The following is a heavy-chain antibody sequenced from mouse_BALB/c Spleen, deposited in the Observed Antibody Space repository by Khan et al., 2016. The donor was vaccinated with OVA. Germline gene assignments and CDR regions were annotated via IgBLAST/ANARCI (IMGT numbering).Heavy chain of an antibody. CDR2: IFPGTGTT. CDR1: GYTFTNYW. J-gene: IGHJ3*01. V-gene: IGHV1S132*01. CDR3: ARGDFGNYEFAC. D-gene: IGHD2-1*01. Sequence: VQLQQSGAELVKPGASVKLSCKTSGYTFTNYWIQWIKQRPGQGLGWIGQIFPGTGTTYYNEIFKAKATLTIDTSSSTAYMQLTSLTSKDSAVDFCARGDFGNYEFACGGQGTLVTV.